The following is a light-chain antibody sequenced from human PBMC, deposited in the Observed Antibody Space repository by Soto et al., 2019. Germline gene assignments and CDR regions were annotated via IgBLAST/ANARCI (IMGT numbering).Light chain of an antibody. Sequence: EIVLTQSPATLSLSPGERATLSCRASQSVSSYLAWYQQKPVQAPRLLIYDASNRATGIPARFSGSGSGTDFTLTISSLEPEDFGVYYCQQGYNWPPITFGQGTRLDI. J-gene: IGKJ5*01. CDR3: QQGYNWPPIT. CDR2: DAS. V-gene: IGKV3-11*01. CDR1: QSVSSY.